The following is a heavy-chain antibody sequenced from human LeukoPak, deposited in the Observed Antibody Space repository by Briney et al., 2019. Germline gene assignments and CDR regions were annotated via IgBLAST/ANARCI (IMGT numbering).Heavy chain of an antibody. V-gene: IGHV3-74*01. CDR1: GFTFSSYW. D-gene: IGHD3-10*01. CDR3: ARVGGGTMAFDY. CDR2: INSDGSST. Sequence: GGSLRLSCAASGFTFSSYWMHWVRQAPGKGLVWVSRINSDGSSTSYADSVKGRFTISRDNAKNTLYLQMNSLRAEDTAVYYCARVGGGTMAFDYWGQGTLVTVSS. J-gene: IGHJ4*02.